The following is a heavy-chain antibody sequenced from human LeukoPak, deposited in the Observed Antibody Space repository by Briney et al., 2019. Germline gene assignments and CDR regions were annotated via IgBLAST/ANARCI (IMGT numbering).Heavy chain of an antibody. CDR1: GGSISSGGYY. CDR2: IYYRGNT. CDR3: ARGGRWEPSWAMDV. D-gene: IGHD1-26*01. J-gene: IGHJ6*02. Sequence: SETLSLTCNVSGGSISSGGYYWSWIRQPPGKGLEWIGYIYYRGNTYSNPSLKSRLTISVDTSKNQFSLKLSSMTAADTAVYYCARGGRWEPSWAMDVWGQGTPVTVSS. V-gene: IGHV4-30-4*08.